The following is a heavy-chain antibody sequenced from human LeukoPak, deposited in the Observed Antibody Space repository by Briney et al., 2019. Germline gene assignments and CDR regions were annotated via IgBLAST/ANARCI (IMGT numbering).Heavy chain of an antibody. CDR2: IYPGDSDT. D-gene: IGHD3-10*01. CDR1: GYSFTSYW. Sequence: GESLKISCKGSGYSFTSYWIGWVRQMPGKGLEWMGIIYPGDSDTRYSPSFQGQVTISADKSIGTAYLQWSSLKASDTAMYYCARSVYYGSGTSPEGFDPWGQGTLVTVSS. J-gene: IGHJ5*02. CDR3: ARSVYYGSGTSPEGFDP. V-gene: IGHV5-51*01.